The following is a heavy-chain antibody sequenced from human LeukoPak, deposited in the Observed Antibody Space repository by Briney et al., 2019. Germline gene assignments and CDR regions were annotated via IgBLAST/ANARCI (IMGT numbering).Heavy chain of an antibody. CDR1: GGSISSYY. J-gene: IGHJ4*02. V-gene: IGHV4-59*04. Sequence: SETLSLTCTVSGGSISSYYWSWIRQPPGKGLEWIGYIYHSGSTYYNPSLKSRVTISVDRSKNQFSLKLSSVTAADTAVYYCCGSGWFAGPFGYWGQGALVTVSS. CDR3: CGSGWFAGPFGY. CDR2: IYHSGST. D-gene: IGHD6-19*01.